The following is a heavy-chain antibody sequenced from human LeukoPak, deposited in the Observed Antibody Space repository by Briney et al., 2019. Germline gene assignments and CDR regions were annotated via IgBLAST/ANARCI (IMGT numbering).Heavy chain of an antibody. CDR2: ISSSSNTI. V-gene: IGHV3-48*01. D-gene: IGHD3-22*01. Sequence: GGSLRLSCAASGFTFSRYSMNWVRQAPGKGLEWVSYISSSSNTIYYADSVKGRFTISRDNAKNSLYLQMNSLRAEDTAVYYCASGWYYDPFDYWGQGTLVTVSS. CDR3: ASGWYYDPFDY. CDR1: GFTFSRYS. J-gene: IGHJ4*02.